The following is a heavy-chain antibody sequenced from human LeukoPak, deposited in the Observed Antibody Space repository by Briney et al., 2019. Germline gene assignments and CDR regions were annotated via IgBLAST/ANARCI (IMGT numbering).Heavy chain of an antibody. CDR1: GFTFSKYG. V-gene: IGHV3-23*01. CDR3: AKRAVGATTFVEYFQH. D-gene: IGHD1-26*01. CDR2: VNDNGVNT. J-gene: IGHJ1*01. Sequence: GGSLTLSCAASGFTFSKYGMSWVRQAPGKGLEWVSTVNDNGVNTHYADSVKGRFTISRDNSKNTLYLQMNSLRAEDTAVYYCAKRAVGATTFVEYFQHWGQGTLVTVSS.